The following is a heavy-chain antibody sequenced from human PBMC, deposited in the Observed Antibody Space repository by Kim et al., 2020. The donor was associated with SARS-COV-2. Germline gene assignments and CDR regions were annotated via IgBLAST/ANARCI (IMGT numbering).Heavy chain of an antibody. Sequence: GGSLRLSCAASGFTFSSYSMNWVRQAPGKGLEWVSYISSSSSTIYYADSVKGRFTISRDNAKNSLYLQMNSLRDEDTAVYYCARDLRCSGGSCYENYWGQGTLRTVSP. V-gene: IGHV3-48*02. CDR3: ARDLRCSGGSCYENY. D-gene: IGHD2-15*01. J-gene: IGHJ4*02. CDR2: ISSSSSTI. CDR1: GFTFSSYS.